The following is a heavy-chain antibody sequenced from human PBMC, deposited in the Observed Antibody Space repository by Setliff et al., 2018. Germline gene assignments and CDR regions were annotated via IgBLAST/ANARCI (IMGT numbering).Heavy chain of an antibody. Sequence: ASVKVSCKASGYTFTSYAMHWVRQAPGQRLEWMGWINAGNGNTKYSQKFQGRVTITRDTSASTAYMELSRLRSDDTAVYYCAREPFTRVTSIVVVPAAAPYWGQGTLVTVSS. V-gene: IGHV1-3*01. CDR1: GYTFTSYA. J-gene: IGHJ4*02. D-gene: IGHD2-2*01. CDR3: AREPFTRVTSIVVVPAAAPY. CDR2: INAGNGNT.